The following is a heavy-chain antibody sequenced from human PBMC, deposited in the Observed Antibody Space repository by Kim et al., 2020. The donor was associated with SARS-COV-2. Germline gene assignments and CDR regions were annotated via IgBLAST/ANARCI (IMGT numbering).Heavy chain of an antibody. CDR2: IIPIFGTA. J-gene: IGHJ5*02. CDR1: GGTFSSYA. Sequence: SVKVSCKASGGTFSSYAISWVRQAPGQGLEWMGGIIPIFGTANYAQKFQGRVTITADESTSTAYMELSSLRSEDTAVYYCACSGLGHDWFDPWGQGTLVTVSS. D-gene: IGHD3-10*02. V-gene: IGHV1-69*13. CDR3: ACSGLGHDWFDP.